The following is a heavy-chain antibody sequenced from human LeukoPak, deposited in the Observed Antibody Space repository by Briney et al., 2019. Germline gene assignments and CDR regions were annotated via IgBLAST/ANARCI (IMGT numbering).Heavy chain of an antibody. CDR1: GGSISSGDYY. D-gene: IGHD4-23*01. V-gene: IGHV4-30-4*01. Sequence: PSETLSLTCTVSGGSISSGDYYWSWVRQPPGKGLEWIGYIYYSGSTYYNPSLKSRVTISVDTSKNQFSLKLSSVTAADTAVYYCARDLDYGGNKGYGMDVWGQGTTVTVSS. CDR3: ARDLDYGGNKGYGMDV. CDR2: IYYSGST. J-gene: IGHJ6*02.